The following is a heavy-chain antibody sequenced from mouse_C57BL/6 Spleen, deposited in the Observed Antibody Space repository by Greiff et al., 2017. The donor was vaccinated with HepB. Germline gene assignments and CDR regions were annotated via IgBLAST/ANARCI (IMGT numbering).Heavy chain of an antibody. V-gene: IGHV5-9*01. Sequence: EVKLMESGGGLVKPGGSLKLSCAASGFTFSSYTMSWVRQTPEKRLEWVATISGGGGNTYYPDSVKGRFTISRDNAKNTLYLQMSSLRSEDTALYYCARQGYYYGPYYFDYWGQGTTLTVSS. CDR3: ARQGYYYGPYYFDY. CDR1: GFTFSSYT. J-gene: IGHJ2*01. CDR2: ISGGGGNT. D-gene: IGHD1-1*01.